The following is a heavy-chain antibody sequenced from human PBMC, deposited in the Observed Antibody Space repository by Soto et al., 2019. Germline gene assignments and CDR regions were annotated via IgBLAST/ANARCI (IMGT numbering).Heavy chain of an antibody. CDR3: ARDYGGYDILTGYPFDP. D-gene: IGHD3-9*01. CDR2: IYYSGST. Sequence: TLSLTCTVSGGSISSGVYYWSWIRQHPGKGLEWIGYIYYSGSTYYNPSLKSRVTISVDTSKNQFSLKLSSVTAEDTAVYYCARDYGGYDILTGYPFDPWGQGTLVTVSS. V-gene: IGHV4-31*03. CDR1: GGSISSGVYY. J-gene: IGHJ5*02.